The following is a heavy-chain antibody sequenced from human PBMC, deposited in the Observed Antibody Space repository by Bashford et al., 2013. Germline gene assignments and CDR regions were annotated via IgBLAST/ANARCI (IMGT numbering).Heavy chain of an antibody. CDR2: ISGSGEST. J-gene: IGHJ4*02. V-gene: IGHV3-23*01. D-gene: IGHD3-16*01. CDR3: VKGLTVPGSWGMGDF. Sequence: GSLRLSCAASGFTFSSYAFNWVRQAPGKGLEWVSTISGSGESTYYSDSLQGRFTISRDNSKNMIFLQMNSLRAEDTALYYCVKGLTVPGSWGMGDFWGQGTLVTVSS. CDR1: GFTFSSYA.